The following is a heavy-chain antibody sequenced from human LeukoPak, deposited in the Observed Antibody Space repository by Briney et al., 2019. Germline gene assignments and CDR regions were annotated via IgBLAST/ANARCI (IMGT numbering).Heavy chain of an antibody. D-gene: IGHD2-15*01. Sequence: SETLSLTCTVSGGSISSRSYYWGWIRQPPGKGLEWIGEINHSGSSNNHPSLKSRVTISVDTSKNQFSLKLSSVTAADTAVYYCARARIDICSGGSCNLVHDYYYYMDVWGKGTTVTVSS. CDR3: ARARIDICSGGSCNLVHDYYYYMDV. V-gene: IGHV4-39*07. J-gene: IGHJ6*03. CDR2: INHSGSS. CDR1: GGSISSRSYY.